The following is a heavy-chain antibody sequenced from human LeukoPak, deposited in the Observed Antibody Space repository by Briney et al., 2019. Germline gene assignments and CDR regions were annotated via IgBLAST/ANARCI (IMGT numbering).Heavy chain of an antibody. J-gene: IGHJ4*02. CDR1: GFTFSGSA. CDR3: TGNYYGSGSYADFDY. Sequence: GGSLRLSCAASGFTFSGSALHWVRQASGKGLEWVGRIRRIANGYATAYAASVKGRFTISRDGSKNTAYLQMDSLKTEDTAVYYCTGNYYGSGSYADFDYWGQGTLVTVSS. D-gene: IGHD3-10*01. CDR2: IRRIANGYAT. V-gene: IGHV3-73*01.